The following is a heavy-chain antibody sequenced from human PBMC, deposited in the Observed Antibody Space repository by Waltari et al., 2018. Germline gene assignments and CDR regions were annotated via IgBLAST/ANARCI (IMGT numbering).Heavy chain of an antibody. Sequence: QVQLVQSGAEVKKPGASVKISCKTSDYPFTSSYIHWVRQAPGQGLEWMGIINPSGGSTIYAQKFQGRVTMTRDTSTSTVYMELSSLRSEDTAVYYCARDTGALWMDVWGQGTTVTVSS. D-gene: IGHD2-21*01. J-gene: IGHJ6*02. CDR1: DYPFTSSY. CDR2: INPSGGST. V-gene: IGHV1-46*01. CDR3: ARDTGALWMDV.